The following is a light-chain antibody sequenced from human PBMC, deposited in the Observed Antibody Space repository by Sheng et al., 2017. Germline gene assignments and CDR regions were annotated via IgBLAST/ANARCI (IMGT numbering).Light chain of an antibody. CDR3: QHYNNWPPEYT. Sequence: EIVMTQSPATLSVSPGERATLSCTASQNVNINLAWYQQKPGQAPRLLIYNTFTRATGIPARFSGSGSGTEFTLTISSLQSEDFALYYCQHYNNWPPEYTFGQGTKAGD. CDR2: NTF. J-gene: IGKJ2*01. CDR1: QNVNIN. V-gene: IGKV3-15*01.